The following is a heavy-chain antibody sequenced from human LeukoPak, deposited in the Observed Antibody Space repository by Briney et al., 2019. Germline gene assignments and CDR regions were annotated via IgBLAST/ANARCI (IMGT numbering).Heavy chain of an antibody. V-gene: IGHV4-61*09. CDR1: GGSISSGSYY. CDR3: ARVLCITMVRGVIEPTSCYFDY. Sequence: PSETLSLTCTVSGGSISSGSYYWSWIRQPAGKRLEWIGHIYRSGSTNYNPSLKSRVTISVDTSKNQFSLKLSSVTAADTAVYYCARVLCITMVRGVIEPTSCYFDYWGQGTLVTVSS. J-gene: IGHJ4*02. D-gene: IGHD3-10*01. CDR2: IYRSGST.